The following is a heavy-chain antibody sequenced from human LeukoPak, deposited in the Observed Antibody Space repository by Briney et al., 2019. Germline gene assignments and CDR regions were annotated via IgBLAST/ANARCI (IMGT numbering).Heavy chain of an antibody. CDR2: IIPIFGTA. CDR3: ARDSSEFRSLIPH. V-gene: IGHV1-69*13. D-gene: IGHD2-21*01. J-gene: IGHJ1*01. CDR1: GGTFSRYA. Sequence: GASVTVSCKASGGTFSRYAISWVRQSPGQGLEWMGGIIPIFGTANYAQKFQGGVTISADESTSTAYMELSSLRSEDTAVYYCARDSSEFRSLIPHWGQGTLVTVSS.